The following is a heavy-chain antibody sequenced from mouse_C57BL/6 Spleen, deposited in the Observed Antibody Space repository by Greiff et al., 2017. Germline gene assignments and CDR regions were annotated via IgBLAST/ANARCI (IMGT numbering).Heavy chain of an antibody. Sequence: QVQLKQPGAELVMPGASVKLSCKASGYTFTSYWMHWVKQRPGQGLEWIGEIDPSDSYTNYNQKFKGKSTLTVDKSSSTAYMQLRSLTSEDSAVYYCAREERGSTIWFAYWGQGTLVTVSA. CDR2: IDPSDSYT. J-gene: IGHJ3*01. CDR3: AREERGSTIWFAY. D-gene: IGHD2-1*01. CDR1: GYTFTSYW. V-gene: IGHV1-69*01.